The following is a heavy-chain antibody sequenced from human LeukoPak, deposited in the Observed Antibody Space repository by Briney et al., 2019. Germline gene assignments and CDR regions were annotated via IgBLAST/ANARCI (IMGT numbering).Heavy chain of an antibody. D-gene: IGHD6-6*01. CDR3: ARDARHSAAWFDP. Sequence: GGSLRLSCAASGFTFSSYWMHWVRQAPGKGLVWVSRINSDGSSTSYADSVKGRFTISRDDSKNTLFLQMNSLRAEDTAVYYCARDARHSAAWFDPWGQGTLVTVSS. CDR2: INSDGSST. V-gene: IGHV3-74*01. J-gene: IGHJ5*02. CDR1: GFTFSSYW.